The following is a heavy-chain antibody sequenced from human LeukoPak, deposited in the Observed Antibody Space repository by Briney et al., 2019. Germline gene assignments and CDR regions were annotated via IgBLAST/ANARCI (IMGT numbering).Heavy chain of an antibody. D-gene: IGHD5-12*01. CDR1: GFTFSSYG. CDR3: ARDGEVGLRYFDY. CDR2: IWYDGSNK. V-gene: IGHV3-33*01. Sequence: GRSLRLSCAASGFTFSSYGMHWVRQAPGKGLEWVAVIWYDGSNKYYADSVKGRFTITRDNSKNTLYLQMNSLRAEDTAVYYCARDGEVGLRYFDYWGQGTLVTVSS. J-gene: IGHJ4*02.